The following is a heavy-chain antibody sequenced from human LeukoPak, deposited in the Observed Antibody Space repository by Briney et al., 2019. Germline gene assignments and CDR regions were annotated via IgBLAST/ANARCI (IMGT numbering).Heavy chain of an antibody. CDR1: GFTFDDYA. V-gene: IGHV3-9*01. CDR2: ISWNSGSI. CDR3: AKGLGYSNYLDY. J-gene: IGHJ4*02. D-gene: IGHD4-11*01. Sequence: QTGGSLRLSCAASGFTFDDYAMPWVRQAPGKGLEWVSGISWNSGSIGYADSVKGRFTISRDNAKNSLYLQMNSLRAEDTALYYCAKGLGYSNYLDYWGQGTLVTVSS.